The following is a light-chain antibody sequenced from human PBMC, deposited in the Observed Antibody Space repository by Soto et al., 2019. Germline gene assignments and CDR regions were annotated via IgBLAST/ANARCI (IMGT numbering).Light chain of an antibody. V-gene: IGKV3-20*01. CDR2: GAS. Sequence: EIVLTQSPGTLSLSPGERATLSCRASQSVSSSYLAWYQQKPGQAPRLLTYGASSRATGIPDSFSGSGSGTDFTLTISRLEPEDFAVYYCQQYGSSPWTFRQGTTVDIK. J-gene: IGKJ1*01. CDR1: QSVSSSY. CDR3: QQYGSSPWT.